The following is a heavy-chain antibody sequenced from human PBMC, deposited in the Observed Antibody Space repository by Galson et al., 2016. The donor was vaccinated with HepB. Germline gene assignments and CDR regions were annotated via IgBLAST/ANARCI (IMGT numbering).Heavy chain of an antibody. D-gene: IGHD6-13*01. CDR3: AGRGASSSSWYSDYQYGMDV. J-gene: IGHJ6*02. CDR1: GFTVSSTY. Sequence: SLRLSCAASGFTVSSTYMNWVRQAPGKGLGWVSIIYSGGTTYQADSVKGRFTISRDNSNNTLYLQMNSLRHEDTAVYYCAGRGASSSSWYSDYQYGMDVWGQGITVTVSS. CDR2: IYSGGTT. V-gene: IGHV3-66*01.